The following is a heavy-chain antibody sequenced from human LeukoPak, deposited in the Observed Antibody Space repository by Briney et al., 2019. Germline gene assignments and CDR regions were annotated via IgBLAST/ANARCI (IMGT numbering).Heavy chain of an antibody. CDR1: GFTFSDYY. J-gene: IGHJ3*02. D-gene: IGHD3-22*01. Sequence: GGSLRLSCAASGFTFSDYYMSWIRQAPGKGLEWVSYISSSGSTIYYADSVKGRFTISRDNAKNSLYLQMNSLRAEDTAVYYCARSRSSGYYRPRDDAFDIWGQGTMVTVSS. V-gene: IGHV3-11*01. CDR3: ARSRSSGYYRPRDDAFDI. CDR2: ISSSGSTI.